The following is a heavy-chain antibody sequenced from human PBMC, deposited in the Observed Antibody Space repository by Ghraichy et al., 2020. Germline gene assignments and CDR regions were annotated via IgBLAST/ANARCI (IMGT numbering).Heavy chain of an antibody. CDR3: ARDFFGARCSGGSCYSDY. D-gene: IGHD2-15*01. J-gene: IGHJ4*02. CDR1: GYTFTSYG. Sequence: SVKVSCKASGYTFTSYGISWVRQAPGQGLEWMGWISAYNGNTNYAQKLQGRVTMTTDTSTSTAYMELRSLRSNDTAVYYCARDFFGARCSGGSCYSDYWGQGTLVTVSS. CDR2: ISAYNGNT. V-gene: IGHV1-18*01.